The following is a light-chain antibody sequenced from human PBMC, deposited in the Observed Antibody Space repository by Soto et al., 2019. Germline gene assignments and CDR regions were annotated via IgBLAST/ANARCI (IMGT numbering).Light chain of an antibody. V-gene: IGLV3-21*02. CDR2: VDGS. CDR3: QVWDIDSDHVV. J-gene: IGLJ2*01. Sequence: SYELTQPPSVTVAPGQTARITCWGTNIGSKSVHWYQQRPGQAPVVVVYVDGSDRPSGIPERFSGSSSGMTATLTIGRVAAGDEADYYCQVWDIDSDHVVFGGGTQLTVL. CDR1: NIGSKS.